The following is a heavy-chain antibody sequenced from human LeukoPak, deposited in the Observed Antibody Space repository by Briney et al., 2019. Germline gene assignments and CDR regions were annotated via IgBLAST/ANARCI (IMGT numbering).Heavy chain of an antibody. J-gene: IGHJ4*02. CDR1: GFTFSNYW. Sequence: PGGSLRLSCAAAGFTFSNYWLTWVRQAPGQGLEWVANIKQDGSEKHYVDSVKGRFTISRDNAKNSLYLQMNSLRAEDTAVYYCTRDRQIAYWGQGTLVTVSS. CDR3: TRDRQIAY. V-gene: IGHV3-7*01. CDR2: IKQDGSEK.